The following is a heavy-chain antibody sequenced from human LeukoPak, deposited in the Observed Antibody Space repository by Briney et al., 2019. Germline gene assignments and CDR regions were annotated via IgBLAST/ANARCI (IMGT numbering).Heavy chain of an antibody. D-gene: IGHD3-3*01. CDR1: GFTFSSYW. CDR3: ARAGYYDFWSGYYTRYAFDI. CDR2: INSDGSST. Sequence: GGSLRLSCAASGFTFSSYWMHWVRQAPGKGLVWVSRINSDGSSTSYADSVKGRFTISRDNAKNTLYLQMNSLRAEDTAVCYCARAGYYDFWSGYYTRYAFDIWGQGTMVTVSS. V-gene: IGHV3-74*01. J-gene: IGHJ3*02.